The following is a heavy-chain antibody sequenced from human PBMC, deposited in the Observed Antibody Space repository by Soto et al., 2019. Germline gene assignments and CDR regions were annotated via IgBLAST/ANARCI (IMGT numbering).Heavy chain of an antibody. CDR1: GFTFSRYG. J-gene: IGHJ4*02. D-gene: IGHD6-19*01. CDR2: IQDDGSNK. Sequence: QVQLVESGGGVVQPGRSLRLSCVTSGFTFSRYGMQWVRQAPGKGLEWVAVIQDDGSNKYYADSMKGRFTISRDNSKDTLYLQMNSRRAEDTVVYYCARWRSGLYGFYFDYWGQGTLVTVSS. CDR3: ARWRSGLYGFYFDY. V-gene: IGHV3-33*01.